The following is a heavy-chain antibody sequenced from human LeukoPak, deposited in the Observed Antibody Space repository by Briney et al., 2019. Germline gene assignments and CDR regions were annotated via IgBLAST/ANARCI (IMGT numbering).Heavy chain of an antibody. D-gene: IGHD6-13*01. Sequence: ASVKVSCKASGYTFTSYYMHWVRQAPGQGLEWMGIINPSGGSTSYAQKFQGRVTMTRDTSTSTVYMELSSLRSDDTAVYYCARELRIYSSSWYYYGMDVWGQGTAVTVSS. CDR2: INPSGGST. CDR3: ARELRIYSSSWYYYGMDV. J-gene: IGHJ6*02. V-gene: IGHV1-46*01. CDR1: GYTFTSYY.